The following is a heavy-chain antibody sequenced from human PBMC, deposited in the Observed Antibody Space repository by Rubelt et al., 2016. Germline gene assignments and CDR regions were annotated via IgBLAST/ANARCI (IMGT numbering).Heavy chain of an antibody. CDR3: ARILLPDYYDSSGGMDV. V-gene: IGHV2-70*15. CDR2: IAWDDDK. Sequence: QVTLRESGPALVKPTQTLTLTCTFSGFSLSTSGMCVSWIRQPPGKALEWLASIAWDDDKYYSTSLKTRLTISKDTSKNQVVLKMTNMDPVDTATYYCARILLPDYYDSSGGMDVWGQGTTVTVSS. J-gene: IGHJ6*02. D-gene: IGHD3-22*01. CDR1: GFSLSTSGMC.